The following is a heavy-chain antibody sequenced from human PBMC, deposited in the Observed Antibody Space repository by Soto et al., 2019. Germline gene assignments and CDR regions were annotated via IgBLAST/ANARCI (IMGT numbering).Heavy chain of an antibody. V-gene: IGHV3-53*01. CDR2: IYSGGST. D-gene: IGHD3-10*01. J-gene: IGHJ6*02. CDR1: GFTVSSNY. CDR3: AGGLLWYDGGGGMDV. Sequence: GGSLRLSCAASGFTVSSNYMSWVRQAPGKGLEWVSVIYSGGSTYYADSVKGRFTISKDNSKNTLYLQINSLRAEDTAVYYCAGGLLWYDGGGGMDVWGQGTTVTVSS.